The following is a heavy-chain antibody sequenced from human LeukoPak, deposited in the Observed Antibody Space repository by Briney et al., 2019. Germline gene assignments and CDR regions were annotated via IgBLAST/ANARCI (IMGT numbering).Heavy chain of an antibody. CDR2: ISGSGGST. V-gene: IGHV3-23*01. D-gene: IGHD3-3*01. Sequence: GGSLRLSCAASGFTFSSYAMSWVRQAPGKGLEWVSAISGSGGSTYYAGSVKGRFTISRDNSKNTLYLQMNSLRAEDTAVYYCAKDRPYDFWSGYFDYWGQGTLVTVSS. CDR3: AKDRPYDFWSGYFDY. J-gene: IGHJ4*02. CDR1: GFTFSSYA.